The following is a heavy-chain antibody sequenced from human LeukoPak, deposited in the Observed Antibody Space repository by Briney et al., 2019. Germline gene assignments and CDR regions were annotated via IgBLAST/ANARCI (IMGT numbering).Heavy chain of an antibody. CDR2: IGAGGTFT. V-gene: IGHV3-21*01. D-gene: IGHD3-9*01. J-gene: IGHJ5*02. CDR1: GFTFSSYA. CDR3: ARKENILTGYYDH. Sequence: GGSLRLSCTASGFTFSSYAMNWVRQAPGKGLEWVSGIGAGGTFTYYADSVKGRFTISRDNAWNSLYLQMNSLRAEDTAVYYCARKENILTGYYDHWGQGTLVTVSS.